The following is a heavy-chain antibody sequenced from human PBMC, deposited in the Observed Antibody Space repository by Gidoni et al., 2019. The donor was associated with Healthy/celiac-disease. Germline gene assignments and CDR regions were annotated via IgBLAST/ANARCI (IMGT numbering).Heavy chain of an antibody. CDR1: GFPFDDYA. V-gene: IGHV3-9*01. D-gene: IGHD5-18*01. CDR2: SSWNSGSI. CDR3: AKDVVDTAMVGGYYFDY. Sequence: EVQLVESGGGLVQPGRSLRLSCAASGFPFDDYAMHWVRQAPGKGLEWVSGSSWNSGSIGYADSVKGRFTISRDNAKNSLYLQMNSLRAEDTALYYCAKDVVDTAMVGGYYFDYWGQGTLVTVSS. J-gene: IGHJ4*02.